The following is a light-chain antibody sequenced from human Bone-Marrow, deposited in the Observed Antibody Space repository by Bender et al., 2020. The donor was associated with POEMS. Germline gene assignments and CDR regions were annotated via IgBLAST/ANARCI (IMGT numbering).Light chain of an antibody. CDR1: SSDVGGYNY. CDR3: SSYTSSSTLA. CDR2: DVT. V-gene: IGLV2-14*01. J-gene: IGLJ3*02. Sequence: QSALTQPASVSGSPGQSISIFCTGTSSDVGGYNYFSWYQQHPGKAPKLMVYDVTNRPSGVSNRFSGSNSGNTASLTISGLQAEDEADYYCSSYTSSSTLAFGGGTKLTVL.